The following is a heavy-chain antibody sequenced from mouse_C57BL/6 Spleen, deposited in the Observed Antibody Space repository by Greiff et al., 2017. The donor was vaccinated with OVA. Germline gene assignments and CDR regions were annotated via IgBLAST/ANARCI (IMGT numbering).Heavy chain of an antibody. J-gene: IGHJ2*01. D-gene: IGHD2-5*01. V-gene: IGHV1-7*01. Sequence: QVHVKQSGAELSKPGASVKLSCKASGYTFTSYWMHWVKQRPGQGLEWIGYINPSSGYTKYNQKFKDKATLTADKSSSTAYMQLSSLTYEDSAVYYCARSYYSNPSFDYWGQGTTLTVSS. CDR1: GYTFTSYW. CDR2: INPSSGYT. CDR3: ARSYYSNPSFDY.